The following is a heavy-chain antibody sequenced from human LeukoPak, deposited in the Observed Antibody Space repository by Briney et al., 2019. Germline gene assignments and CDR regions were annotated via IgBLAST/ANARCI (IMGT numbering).Heavy chain of an antibody. CDR3: ARVSGSYGDSAY. D-gene: IGHD1-26*01. CDR1: GFTFSRYS. V-gene: IGHV3-48*04. Sequence: GGSLRLSCAASGFTFSRYSMNWVRQAPGKGLEWSSYITSSSSSMYYADSVKGRFTISRDNAKNSLYLQMNSLRAEDTAVYYCARVSGSYGDSAYWGQGTLVTVSS. CDR2: ITSSSSSM. J-gene: IGHJ4*02.